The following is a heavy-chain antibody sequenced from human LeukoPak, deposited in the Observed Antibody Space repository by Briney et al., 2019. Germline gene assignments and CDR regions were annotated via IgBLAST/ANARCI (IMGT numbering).Heavy chain of an antibody. D-gene: IGHD3-10*01. Sequence: GGSLRLSCAASEFTFSSYWMHWVRQAPGKGLMWVSRISSGGSSTNYADSVKGRFAISTDNSKNTLYLQMNSLRVEDTAVYFCAARKVRGVWFYLDYWGQGTLVTVSS. CDR2: ISSGGSST. CDR3: AARKVRGVWFYLDY. CDR1: EFTFSSYW. V-gene: IGHV3-74*01. J-gene: IGHJ4*02.